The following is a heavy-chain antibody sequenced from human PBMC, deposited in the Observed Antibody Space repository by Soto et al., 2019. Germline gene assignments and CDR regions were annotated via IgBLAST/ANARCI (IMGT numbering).Heavy chain of an antibody. V-gene: IGHV1-3*01. CDR2: INPVNGNA. CDR1: GYTFTNYA. CDR3: ARFEQQLVAGFDP. D-gene: IGHD6-13*01. J-gene: IGHJ5*02. Sequence: GASVKVSCKASGYTFTNYALHWVRQAPGQRLEWMGWINPVNGNAKYSQKFQGRVTITRDTSATTAYMELSSLRSEDTAVYYCARFEQQLVAGFDPWGQGTLVTVSS.